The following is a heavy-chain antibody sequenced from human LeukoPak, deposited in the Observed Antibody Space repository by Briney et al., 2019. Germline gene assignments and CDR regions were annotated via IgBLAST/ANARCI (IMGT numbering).Heavy chain of an antibody. V-gene: IGHV3-53*01. CDR1: GFNVRSNY. D-gene: IGHD3-16*01. CDR2: IYSDGST. J-gene: IGHJ4*02. Sequence: GGSLRLSCAASGFNVRSNYMSWVRQAPGKGLEWVSVIYSDGSTYYSEFVRGRFTISRDDPKNTVHLQMNSLRAEDTAVYYCTRDCFTGGGCFDYWGQGALVVVSS. CDR3: TRDCFTGGGCFDY.